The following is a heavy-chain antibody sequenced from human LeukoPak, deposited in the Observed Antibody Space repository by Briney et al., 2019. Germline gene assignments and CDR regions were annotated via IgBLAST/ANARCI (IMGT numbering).Heavy chain of an antibody. CDR3: AREGFGSRGFDY. D-gene: IGHD1-26*01. CDR1: GFTFSSYW. Sequence: GGSLRLSCAASGFTFSSYWMSWVRQAPGKGLVWVSRINSDGYSIHYADSVKGRFTISRDNAKNTLYLQMNSLGAEDTAVYYCAREGFGSRGFDYWGQGTLVTVSS. CDR2: INSDGYSI. J-gene: IGHJ4*02. V-gene: IGHV3-74*01.